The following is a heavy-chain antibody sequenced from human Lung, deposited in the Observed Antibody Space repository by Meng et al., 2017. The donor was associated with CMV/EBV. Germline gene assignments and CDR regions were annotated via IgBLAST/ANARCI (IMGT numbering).Heavy chain of an antibody. Sequence: GESLKISCAASGFTFSSYGMHWVRQAPGKGLEWVAFIRYDGSNKYYADSVKGRFTISRDNSKNTLYLQMNSLRAEDTAVYYCASRYCSSTSCYNYFDYWGQETXVTVYS. CDR2: IRYDGSNK. J-gene: IGHJ4*02. V-gene: IGHV3-30*02. CDR3: ASRYCSSTSCYNYFDY. CDR1: GFTFSSYG. D-gene: IGHD2-2*02.